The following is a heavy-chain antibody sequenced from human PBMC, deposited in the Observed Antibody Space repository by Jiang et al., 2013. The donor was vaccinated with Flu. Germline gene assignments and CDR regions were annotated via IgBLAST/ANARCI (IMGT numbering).Heavy chain of an antibody. J-gene: IGHJ4*02. Sequence: GAEVKKPGASVKVSCKASGYTFTSYGISWVRQAPGQGLEWMGWISAYNGNTNYAQKLQGRVTMTTDTSTSTAYMELRSLRSDDTAVYYCARESGYCSGGSCYKQFDYWGQGTLVTVSS. CDR3: ARESGYCSGGSCYKQFDY. D-gene: IGHD2-15*01. V-gene: IGHV1-18*01. CDR1: GYTFTSYG. CDR2: ISAYNGNT.